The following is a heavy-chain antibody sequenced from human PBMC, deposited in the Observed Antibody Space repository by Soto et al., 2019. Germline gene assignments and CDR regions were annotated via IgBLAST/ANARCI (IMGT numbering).Heavy chain of an antibody. CDR3: GNYATTLTSDY. D-gene: IGHD4-17*01. V-gene: IGHV4-61*01. CDR1: GGSVSSGSYY. CDR2: IYYSGSI. Sequence: SETLSLICTVSGGSVSSGSYYWSWIRQPPGKGLEWIGYIYYSGSINYNPSPKSRVTISVDTSQNQFSLKLSSVTAADTAAYYCGNYATTLTSDYWGQGTLVTVSS. J-gene: IGHJ4*02.